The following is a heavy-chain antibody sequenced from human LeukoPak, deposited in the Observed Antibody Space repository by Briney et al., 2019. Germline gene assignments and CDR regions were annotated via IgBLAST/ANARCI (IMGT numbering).Heavy chain of an antibody. CDR1: GYTFTGYY. CDR2: INPNSGGT. CDR3: ARADRRRYGVVPAAALDY. Sequence: ASVKVSCKASGYTFTGYYMHWVRQAPGQGLEWMGWINPNSGGTNYAQKFQGRVTMTRDTSISTAYMELSRLRSDDTAVYYCARADRRRYGVVPAAALDYWGQGTLVTVSS. D-gene: IGHD2-2*01. J-gene: IGHJ4*02. V-gene: IGHV1-2*02.